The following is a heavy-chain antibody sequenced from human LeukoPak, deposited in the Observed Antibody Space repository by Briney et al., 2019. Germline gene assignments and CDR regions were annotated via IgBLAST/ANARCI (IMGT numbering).Heavy chain of an antibody. V-gene: IGHV1-69*13. Sequence: SEKVSCKASGGTFSSYAISWVRQAPGQGLEWMGGIIPIFGTANYAQKFQGRVTITADESTSTAYMELSSLRSEDTAVYYCASLLGYSYGYGDYWGQGTLVTVSS. CDR2: IIPIFGTA. CDR1: GGTFSSYA. D-gene: IGHD5-18*01. CDR3: ASLLGYSYGYGDY. J-gene: IGHJ4*02.